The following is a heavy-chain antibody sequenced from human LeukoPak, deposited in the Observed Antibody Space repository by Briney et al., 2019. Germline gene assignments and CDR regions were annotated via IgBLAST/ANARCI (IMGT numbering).Heavy chain of an antibody. V-gene: IGHV4-59*01. Sequence: SETLSLTCTVSAGSISSYYWSWIRQPPGKGLEWIGYIYYSGSTNYNPSLKSRVTISVDTSKNQFSLKLSSVTAADTAVYYCARAFHRGVIDYWGQGTLVTVSS. D-gene: IGHD3-10*01. CDR2: IYYSGST. CDR3: ARAFHRGVIDY. J-gene: IGHJ4*02. CDR1: AGSISSYY.